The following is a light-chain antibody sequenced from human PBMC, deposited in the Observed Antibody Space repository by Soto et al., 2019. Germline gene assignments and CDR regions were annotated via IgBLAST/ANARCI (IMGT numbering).Light chain of an antibody. CDR1: SSDVGDFNY. V-gene: IGLV2-14*01. J-gene: IGLJ2*01. Sequence: QSALTQPASVSGSPGQSITISCTGTSSDVGDFNYVSWYQQHPGKAPKLMIYDVSNRPSGVSNRFSGSKSGNTASLTISGLQAEDEADYYCSSYTSSSTPYVVFGGGTQLTVL. CDR2: DVS. CDR3: SSYTSSSTPYVV.